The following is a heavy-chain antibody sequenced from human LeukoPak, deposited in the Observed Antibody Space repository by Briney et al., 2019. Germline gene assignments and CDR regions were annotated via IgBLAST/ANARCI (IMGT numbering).Heavy chain of an antibody. Sequence: GGSLRLSCAASGFTFSSYAMSGVRQAPGKGLEWVSSISSSSSYIYYADSVKGRFTISRDNAKNSLYLQMNSLRAEDTAVYYCAREGCSSTSCYPADYYMDVWGKGTTVTVSS. D-gene: IGHD2-2*01. CDR1: GFTFSSYA. CDR3: AREGCSSTSCYPADYYMDV. J-gene: IGHJ6*03. V-gene: IGHV3-21*01. CDR2: ISSSSSYI.